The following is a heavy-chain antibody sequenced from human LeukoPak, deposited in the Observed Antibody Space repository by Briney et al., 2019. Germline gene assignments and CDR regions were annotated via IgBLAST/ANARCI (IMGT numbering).Heavy chain of an antibody. D-gene: IGHD3-9*01. J-gene: IGHJ4*02. V-gene: IGHV3-23*01. Sequence: PGGSLRLSCAASGFIFRSYAMSWVRQAPGKGLEWVSGISSSGGRTYYADSVKGRFTISRDNSKNTLYLQMNSLRSDDTAVYYCARENLRYFDWGVDYWGQGTLVTVSS. CDR3: ARENLRYFDWGVDY. CDR1: GFIFRSYA. CDR2: ISSSGGRT.